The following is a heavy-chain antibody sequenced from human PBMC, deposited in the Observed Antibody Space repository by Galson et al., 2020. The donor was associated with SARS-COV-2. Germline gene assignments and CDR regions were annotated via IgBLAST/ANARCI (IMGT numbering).Heavy chain of an antibody. Sequence: SEPLSLTCTVPGGSIRTGSYYWSWIRQPAGKGLEWIGRIFTSGSTNYNPSLRSRVTVSVDASKKQFSLKLTSVTAADSAVYYCAREAEYGEYDYWGQGTLVTVSS. D-gene: IGHD4-17*01. CDR2: IFTSGST. J-gene: IGHJ4*02. CDR1: GGSIRTGSYY. V-gene: IGHV4-61*02. CDR3: AREAEYGEYDY.